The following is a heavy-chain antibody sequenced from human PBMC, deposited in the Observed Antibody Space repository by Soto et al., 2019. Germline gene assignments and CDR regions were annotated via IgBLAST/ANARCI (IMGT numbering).Heavy chain of an antibody. J-gene: IGHJ4*02. V-gene: IGHV3-23*01. Sequence: EVQLLESGGGLVQPGGSLRLSCAASGFTFSSYAMSWVRQAPGKGLEWVSAISGSGGSTYYADSVKGRFTISRDNSKNTMYLQMKSLRAEDTAVYYCAKDSGWHSSSRGFDYWGQGTLVTVSS. CDR2: ISGSGGST. CDR1: GFTFSSYA. D-gene: IGHD6-6*01. CDR3: AKDSGWHSSSRGFDY.